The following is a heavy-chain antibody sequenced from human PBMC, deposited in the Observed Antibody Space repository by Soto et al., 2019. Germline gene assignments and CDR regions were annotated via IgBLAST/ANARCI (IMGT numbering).Heavy chain of an antibody. CDR2: IYHSGST. CDR1: GGSISSGGYS. V-gene: IGHV4-30-2*01. J-gene: IGHJ5*02. CDR3: AGVRGPYCGGECYPPTPNWFDP. D-gene: IGHD2-21*01. Sequence: QLQLQESGSGLVKPSQTLSLTCAVSGGSISSGGYSWSWIRQPPGKGLEWIGYIYHSGSTYYNPSLKYRVTISVDRSKNQFSLKLSSVTAADSAVYYCAGVRGPYCGGECYPPTPNWFDPWGQGTLVTVSS.